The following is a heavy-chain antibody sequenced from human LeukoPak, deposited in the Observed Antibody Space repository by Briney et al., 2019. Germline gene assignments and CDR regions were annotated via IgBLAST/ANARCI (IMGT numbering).Heavy chain of an antibody. CDR1: GFTFSSYG. D-gene: IGHD3-22*01. J-gene: IGHJ6*02. CDR2: IWYDGSNK. Sequence: PGRSLRLSCAASGFTFSSYGMHWVRQAPGKGLEWVAVIWYDGSNKYYADSVKGRFTISRDNSKNTLYLQMNSLRAEDTAVYYCARDGFDYYDSSGYYRYYGMDVWGQGTTVTVSS. CDR3: ARDGFDYYDSSGYYRYYGMDV. V-gene: IGHV3-33*01.